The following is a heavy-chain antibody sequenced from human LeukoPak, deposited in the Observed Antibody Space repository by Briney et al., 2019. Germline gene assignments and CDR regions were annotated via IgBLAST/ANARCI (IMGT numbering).Heavy chain of an antibody. CDR2: INPKNGGT. Sequence: GASVKVSCKASGYTFTGYYMHWVRQAPGQGLEWMGWINPKNGGTNYAQKFQGRVTMTRDTSTSAVYMELKNLISDDTAVYYCTRGVLPARFDSWGQGTLVTVTS. V-gene: IGHV1-2*02. D-gene: IGHD2-2*01. CDR3: TRGVLPARFDS. CDR1: GYTFTGYY. J-gene: IGHJ5*01.